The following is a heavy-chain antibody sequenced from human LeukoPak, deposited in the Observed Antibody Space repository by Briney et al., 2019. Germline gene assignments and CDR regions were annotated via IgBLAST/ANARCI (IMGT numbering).Heavy chain of an antibody. V-gene: IGHV3-30*04. D-gene: IGHD3-22*01. CDR2: ISYDGSNK. CDR3: AREWTTYYYDSSGYYPGG. Sequence: PGGSLRLSCAASGFTFSSYAMHWVRQAPGKGLEWVAVISYDGSNKYYADSVKGRFTISRDNSKNTLYLQMNSLRAEDTAVYYCAREWTTYYYDSSGYYPGGWGQGTLVTVSS. J-gene: IGHJ4*02. CDR1: GFTFSSYA.